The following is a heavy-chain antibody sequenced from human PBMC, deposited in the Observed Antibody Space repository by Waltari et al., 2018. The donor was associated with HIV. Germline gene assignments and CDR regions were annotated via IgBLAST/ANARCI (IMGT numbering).Heavy chain of an antibody. CDR3: ARDSAEVGGSSWYDFDY. V-gene: IGHV1-46*01. Sequence: QVQLVQSGAEVKKPGASVKVSCKASEYTFTSYYMHWVRQAPGQGLEWMGIINPGGGSTNYAQKFQGRVTMTRDKSTSTVYMELSSLTSEDTAVYYCARDSAEVGGSSWYDFDYWGQGTLVTVSS. J-gene: IGHJ4*02. CDR1: EYTFTSYY. CDR2: INPGGGST. D-gene: IGHD6-13*01.